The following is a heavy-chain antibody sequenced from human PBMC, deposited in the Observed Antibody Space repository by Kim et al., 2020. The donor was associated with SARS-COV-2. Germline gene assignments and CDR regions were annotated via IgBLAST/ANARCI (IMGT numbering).Heavy chain of an antibody. J-gene: IGHJ5*02. CDR3: AREVRSGYWFDP. CDR2: IYYSGST. Sequence: SETLSLTCTVSGGSISSGGYYWSWIRQHPGKGLEWIGYIYYSGSTYYNPSLKSRVTISVDTSKNQFSLKLSSVTAADTAVYYCAREVRSGYWFDPWGQGTLVTVSS. D-gene: IGHD3-10*01. V-gene: IGHV4-31*03. CDR1: GGSISSGGYY.